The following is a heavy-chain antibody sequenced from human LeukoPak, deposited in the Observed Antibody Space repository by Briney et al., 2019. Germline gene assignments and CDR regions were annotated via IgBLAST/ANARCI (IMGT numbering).Heavy chain of an antibody. CDR1: GYVFIRHW. CDR2: IHPEDSYS. Sequence: GESLKISCKASGYVFIRHWIGWVRQVPGKGLEWMGVIHPEDSYSRYNAAFQGQATLSVDESTSNAYLQLSSLKASDTAIYYCARQNHYYYYMDVWGRGTTVTVSS. CDR3: ARQNHYYYYMDV. J-gene: IGHJ6*03. V-gene: IGHV5-51*01.